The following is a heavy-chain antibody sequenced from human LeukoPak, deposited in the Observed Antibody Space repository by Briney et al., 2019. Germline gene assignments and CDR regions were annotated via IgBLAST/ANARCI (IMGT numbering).Heavy chain of an antibody. J-gene: IGHJ3*02. CDR3: VKALGYCSGGSCLAFDI. CDR2: ISSNGGST. Sequence: GRSLRLSCSASGFTFSNYAMHWVRQAPGKGLEYDSAISSNGGSTYYADSVKGRFTISRDNSKNTLYLQMSSLRTEDTAVYYCVKALGYCSGGSCLAFDIWGQGTMVTVSS. CDR1: GFTFSNYA. D-gene: IGHD2-15*01. V-gene: IGHV3-64D*06.